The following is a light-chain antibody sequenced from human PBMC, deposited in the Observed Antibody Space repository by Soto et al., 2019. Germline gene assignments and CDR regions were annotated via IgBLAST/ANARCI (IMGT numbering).Light chain of an antibody. CDR2: DTS. Sequence: EIVLTQSPATLSLSPGERATLSCRASQSVSSYLAWYQQKPGQAPRLIIYDTSKRATGIPARFSGSGSGTDFTLTISSLEPEDFAVYYCQQRTNWPRSFTFGPGTKVDIK. CDR3: QQRTNWPRSFT. CDR1: QSVSSY. J-gene: IGKJ3*01. V-gene: IGKV3-11*01.